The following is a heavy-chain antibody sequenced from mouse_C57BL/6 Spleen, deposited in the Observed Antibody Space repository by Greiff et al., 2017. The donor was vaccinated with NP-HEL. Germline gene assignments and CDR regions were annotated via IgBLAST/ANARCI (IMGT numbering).Heavy chain of an antibody. D-gene: IGHD2-3*01. CDR1: GFTFSDYY. CDR2: INYDGSST. V-gene: IGHV5-16*01. CDR3: ARGLYDGYYFDY. Sequence: EVQRVESEGGLVQPGSSMKLSCTASGFTFSDYYMAWVRQVPEKGLEWVANINYDGSSTYYLESLKSRFIISRDNAKNILYLQMRSLKSEDTATSYCARGLYDGYYFDYWGKGTTLTVSS. J-gene: IGHJ2*01.